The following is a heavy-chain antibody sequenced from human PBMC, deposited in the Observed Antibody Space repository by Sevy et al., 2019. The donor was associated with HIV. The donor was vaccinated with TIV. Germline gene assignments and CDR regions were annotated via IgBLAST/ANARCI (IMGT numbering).Heavy chain of an antibody. Sequence: GGSLRLSCAASGFTFSSYAMSWVRQAPGKGLEWVSAFSGSGGGTYYADSVKGRFTISRENSKNTLYLQMNSLRAEDTAVYYCAKDRENGVTTLHDYWGQGTLVTGSS. CDR3: AKDRENGVTTLHDY. D-gene: IGHD4-17*01. V-gene: IGHV3-23*01. J-gene: IGHJ4*02. CDR1: GFTFSSYA. CDR2: FSGSGGGT.